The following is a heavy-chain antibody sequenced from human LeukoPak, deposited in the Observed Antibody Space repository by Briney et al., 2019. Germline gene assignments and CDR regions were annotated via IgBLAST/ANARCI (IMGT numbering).Heavy chain of an antibody. J-gene: IGHJ3*01. CDR2: IYWDDDK. CDR3: AHRPYYYDSTDAFDV. CDR1: GFSLSPSAVG. Sequence: SGPTLVQPTQTLTLTCTFSGFSLSPSAVGVGWVRQPPVKALGWLALIYWDDDKSYSPSLKSRLTTTKDTSKNQVVLTMTNMDPVDTATYYCAHRPYYYDSTDAFDVWGQGTMVSVSS. V-gene: IGHV2-5*02. D-gene: IGHD3-22*01.